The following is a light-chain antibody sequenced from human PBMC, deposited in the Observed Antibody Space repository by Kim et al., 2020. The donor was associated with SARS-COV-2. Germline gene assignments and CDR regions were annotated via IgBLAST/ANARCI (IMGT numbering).Light chain of an antibody. CDR2: VNRDGSH. V-gene: IGLV4-69*01. Sequence: ASVQLTCLLSSGHSSYAIAWHQQQPGKGPRFLMKVNRDGSHIKGDGIPDRFSGSTSGAERYLTISSLQPEDEAYYYCQTWDTGIRVFGGGTQLTVL. J-gene: IGLJ3*02. CDR1: SGHSSYA. CDR3: QTWDTGIRV.